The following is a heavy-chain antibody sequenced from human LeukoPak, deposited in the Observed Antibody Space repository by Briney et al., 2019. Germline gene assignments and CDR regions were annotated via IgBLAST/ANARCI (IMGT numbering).Heavy chain of an antibody. CDR2: IWYDGSNK. Sequence: PGGSLRLSCAASGFTFSSYGMHWVRQAPGKGLEWVAVIWYDGSNKYYADSVKGRFTISRDNAKNSLYLQMNSLRAEDTAVYSCARDEIGDYGFDYWGQGALVTVSS. V-gene: IGHV3-33*01. CDR1: GFTFSSYG. CDR3: ARDEIGDYGFDY. J-gene: IGHJ4*02. D-gene: IGHD4-17*01.